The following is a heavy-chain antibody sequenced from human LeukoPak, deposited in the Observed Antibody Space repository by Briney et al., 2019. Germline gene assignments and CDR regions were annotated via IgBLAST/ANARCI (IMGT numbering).Heavy chain of an antibody. J-gene: IGHJ4*02. Sequence: GGSLRLSCAASGFTFSSYWMHWVRQAPGKGLVWVSRINNDGSGTTYADSVKGRFTISRDNAKNTLYLQMNSLRAEDTAVYYCARGYSGSYYNWGQGTLVTVSP. D-gene: IGHD1-26*01. CDR1: GFTFSSYW. CDR3: ARGYSGSYYN. CDR2: INNDGSGT. V-gene: IGHV3-74*01.